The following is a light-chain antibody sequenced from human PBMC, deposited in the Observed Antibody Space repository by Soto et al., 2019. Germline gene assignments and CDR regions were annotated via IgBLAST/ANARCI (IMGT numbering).Light chain of an antibody. J-gene: IGKJ1*01. CDR3: QQHSHWPPWT. CDR2: ATS. V-gene: IGKV3D-20*02. Sequence: EIVLTQSPGTLSLSPGERATLSCRASQSVSTNYLAWYQQKPGQAPRLLIYATSSRATGIPDRFSGSGSGTDFSLTISSLEPEDFAVYYCQQHSHWPPWTFGQGTRVEI. CDR1: QSVSTNY.